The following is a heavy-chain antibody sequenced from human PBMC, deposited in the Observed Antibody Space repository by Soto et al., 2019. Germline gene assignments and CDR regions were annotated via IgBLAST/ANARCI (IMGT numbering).Heavy chain of an antibody. CDR2: IWYDGSNK. CDR1: GFTFSSYG. J-gene: IGHJ4*02. D-gene: IGHD3-3*01. CDR3: ARGEEIFGVVNEISNFDY. Sequence: GGSLRLSCAASGFTFSSYGMHWVRQAPGKGLEWVAVIWYDGSNKYYADSVKGRFTISRYNSKNTLYLQMNSLSAEDTAVYYCARGEEIFGVVNEISNFDYWGQGTLVTVSS. V-gene: IGHV3-33*01.